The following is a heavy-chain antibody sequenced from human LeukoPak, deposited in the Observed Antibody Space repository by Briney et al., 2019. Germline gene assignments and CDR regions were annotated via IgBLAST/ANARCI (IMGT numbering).Heavy chain of an antibody. D-gene: IGHD6-13*01. CDR3: ASQFIAAADQLFDY. J-gene: IGHJ4*02. Sequence: SETLPLSCTVAGVYISSSSYYWGRIRQPPGKGLEWTGSIYYSGSTYYNPSLKSRVTVSVDTSKSQFSLKLSSVTAADTAVYYCASQFIAAADQLFDYWGQGTLVTVSS. CDR2: IYYSGST. V-gene: IGHV4-39*01. CDR1: GVYISSSSYY.